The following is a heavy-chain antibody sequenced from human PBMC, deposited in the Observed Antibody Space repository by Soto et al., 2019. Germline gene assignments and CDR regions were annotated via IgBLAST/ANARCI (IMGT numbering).Heavy chain of an antibody. CDR2: IVQNVGTV. CDR1: GGTLSSFITYP. V-gene: IGHV1-69*06. J-gene: IGHJ4*02. Sequence: QVQLVQSGPEVKKPGSSVKVSCKTSGGTLSSFITYPINWVRQAPGQGPEWMGGIVQNVGTVNYAQRFQGRVTITADKSAGTSYMELNHLRSEDTALYYCARRDTSCCLRYCDTWGQGTLVTVS. CDR3: ARRDTSCCLRYCDT. D-gene: IGHD3-10*01.